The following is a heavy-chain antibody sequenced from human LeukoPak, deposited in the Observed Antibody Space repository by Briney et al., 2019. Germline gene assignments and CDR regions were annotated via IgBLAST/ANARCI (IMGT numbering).Heavy chain of an antibody. CDR1: GFTFSSYW. Sequence: GGSLRLSCAASGFTFSSYWMHWVRQAPGKGLVWVSRINSDGSSTSYADSVKGRFTISRDNAKNTLYLQMNSLRAEDTAVYYCARGTWATLYYYYMDVWGKGTTVAVSS. J-gene: IGHJ6*03. D-gene: IGHD5-24*01. CDR3: ARGTWATLYYYYMDV. V-gene: IGHV3-74*01. CDR2: INSDGSST.